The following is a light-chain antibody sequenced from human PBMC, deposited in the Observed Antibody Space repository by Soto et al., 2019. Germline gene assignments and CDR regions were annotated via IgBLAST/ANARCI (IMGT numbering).Light chain of an antibody. CDR1: QSVSSN. CDR2: GAS. V-gene: IGKV3-15*01. CDR3: QQYNNWPPLT. Sequence: EIVMTQSPGTLSVSPGERATLSCRASQSVSSNLAWYQQKPGQAPRLLIYGASTRATGIPARFSGSGSGTEFXLXISSLQSEDFAVYYCQQYNNWPPLTFGGGTKVEIK. J-gene: IGKJ4*01.